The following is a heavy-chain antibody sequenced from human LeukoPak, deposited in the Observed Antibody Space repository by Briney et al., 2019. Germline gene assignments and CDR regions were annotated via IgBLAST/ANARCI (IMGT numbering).Heavy chain of an antibody. J-gene: IGHJ4*02. CDR1: GFTFSRYA. Sequence: PGGSLRLSCAASGFTFSRYAMHWVRQAPGKGLEWVAVMSYDGNDKYYADSVKGRFTISRDNSKNTLYLQMNSLRAEDTAVYYCARDSGRYGYSYGPRGGDFDYWGQGTLVTVSS. V-gene: IGHV3-30*14. CDR2: MSYDGNDK. CDR3: ARDSGRYGYSYGPRGGDFDY. D-gene: IGHD5-18*01.